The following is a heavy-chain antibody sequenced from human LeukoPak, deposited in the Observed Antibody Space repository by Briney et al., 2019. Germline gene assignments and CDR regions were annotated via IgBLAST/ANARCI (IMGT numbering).Heavy chain of an antibody. Sequence: GSSVKVSCKASGGTFSSYAISWVRQAPGQGLEWMGGIIPIFGTANYAQKFQGRVTITADESTSTAYMELSSLRSEDTAVYYCASGFNYYDSSGYPFDYWGQGTLVTVSS. CDR2: IIPIFGTA. CDR3: ASGFNYYDSSGYPFDY. V-gene: IGHV1-69*01. J-gene: IGHJ4*02. CDR1: GGTFSSYA. D-gene: IGHD3-22*01.